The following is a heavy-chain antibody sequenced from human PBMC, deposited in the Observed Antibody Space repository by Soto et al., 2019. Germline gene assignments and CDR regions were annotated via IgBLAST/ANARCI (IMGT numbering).Heavy chain of an antibody. V-gene: IGHV5-10-1*01. J-gene: IGHJ6*02. Sequence: GESLKISCKGSEYSFTNYWISWVRQMPGKGLEWMGRIDPSDSYTNYSPSFQGHVTISADKSISTAYLQWSSLKASDTAMYYCAGRGSGSYYMGEYYYGMDVWGQGTTVTVSS. CDR3: AGRGSGSYYMGEYYYGMDV. CDR2: IDPSDSYT. CDR1: EYSFTNYW. D-gene: IGHD3-10*01.